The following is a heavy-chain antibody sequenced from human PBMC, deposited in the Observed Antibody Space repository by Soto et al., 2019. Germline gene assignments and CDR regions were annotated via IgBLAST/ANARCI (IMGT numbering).Heavy chain of an antibody. D-gene: IGHD3-10*01. CDR3: AKDSRWFGELSRFDP. CDR1: GFTFSSYG. CDR2: ISYDGSNK. J-gene: IGHJ5*02. V-gene: IGHV3-30*18. Sequence: PGGSLRLSCAASGFTFSSYGMHWVRQAPGKGLEWVAVISYDGSNKYYADSVKGRFTISRDNSKNTLYLQMNSLRAEDTAVYYCAKDSRWFGELSRFDPWGQGT.